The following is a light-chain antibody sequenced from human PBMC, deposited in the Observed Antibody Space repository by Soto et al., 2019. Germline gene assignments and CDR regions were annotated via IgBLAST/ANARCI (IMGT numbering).Light chain of an antibody. CDR1: QGISSH. V-gene: IGKV1-9*01. Sequence: IQLTQSPSSLSASVGDRVTITCRASQGISSHLAWYQQKPGKAPKLLIYAASTLQTGVPSRFSGSGSGTDFTLTISRLEPEDFAVYYCQQYDNSPLTFGGGTKVDIK. CDR3: QQYDNSPLT. J-gene: IGKJ4*01. CDR2: AAS.